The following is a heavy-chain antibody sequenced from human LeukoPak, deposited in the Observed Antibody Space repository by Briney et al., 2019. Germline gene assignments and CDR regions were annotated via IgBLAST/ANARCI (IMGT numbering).Heavy chain of an antibody. V-gene: IGHV1-8*03. Sequence: ASVKVSCKASGYTFTSYDINWVRQATGQGLEWMGWMNPNSGNTGYAQKFQGRVTITRNTSISTAYMELSSLRSEDTAVYYCARGAMETGYYSLDYWGQGTLVTVSS. D-gene: IGHD3-9*01. CDR3: ARGAMETGYYSLDY. CDR1: GYTFTSYD. CDR2: MNPNSGNT. J-gene: IGHJ4*02.